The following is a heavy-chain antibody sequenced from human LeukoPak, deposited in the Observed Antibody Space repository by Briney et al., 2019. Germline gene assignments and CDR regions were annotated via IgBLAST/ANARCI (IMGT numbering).Heavy chain of an antibody. CDR1: GFTFSSYA. D-gene: IGHD2-21*01. V-gene: IGHV3-23*01. J-gene: IGHJ4*02. Sequence: PGGSLRLSCAASGFTFSSYAMHWVRQAPGKGLEWVSGISASGGSTYYADSVKGRFTISRDNSKNTLYLQMNSLRAEDTAVYYCAGPPPYCGGDCSDYWGQGTLVTVSS. CDR3: AGPPPYCGGDCSDY. CDR2: ISASGGST.